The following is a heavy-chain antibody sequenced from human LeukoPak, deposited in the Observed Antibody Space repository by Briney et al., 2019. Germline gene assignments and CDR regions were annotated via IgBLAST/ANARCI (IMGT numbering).Heavy chain of an antibody. D-gene: IGHD3-22*01. J-gene: IGHJ1*01. CDR2: IIPIFGTA. CDR1: GGSFSSYA. CDR3: ARGQINYDSSGYYYGYFQH. V-gene: IGHV1-69*05. Sequence: SVKVSCKASGGSFSSYAISWVREAPGQGLEWMVGIIPIFGTANYAQKFQGRVTITMDESTSTAYMELSSLRSEDTAVYYCARGQINYDSSGYYYGYFQHWGQGTLVAVSS.